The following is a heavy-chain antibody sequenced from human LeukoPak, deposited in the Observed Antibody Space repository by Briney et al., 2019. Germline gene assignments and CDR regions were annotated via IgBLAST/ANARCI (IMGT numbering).Heavy chain of an antibody. CDR2: ISAYNGNT. D-gene: IGHD3-22*01. J-gene: IGHJ5*02. CDR1: GYTFTSYG. CDR3: ARDYHYDSSGYPYNWFDP. Sequence: ASVKVSCKASGYTFTSYGISWVRQAPGQGLEWMGWISAYNGNTNYAQKLQGRVTMATDTSTSTVYMELRSLRSDDTAVYYCARDYHYDSSGYPYNWFDPWGQGTLVTVSS. V-gene: IGHV1-18*01.